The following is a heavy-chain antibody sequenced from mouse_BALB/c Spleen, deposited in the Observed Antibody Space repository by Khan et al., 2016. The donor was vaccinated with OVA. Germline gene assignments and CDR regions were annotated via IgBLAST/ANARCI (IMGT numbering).Heavy chain of an antibody. J-gene: IGHJ2*01. CDR1: GYTFTTYW. Sequence: VQLKQSGAELAKPGASVKMSCKASGYTFTTYWLHWVKQRPGQGLEWIGYINPTSGYTDYNEKFKDKATLSADKSSSTAYMQLSSLTSKDSAVYYCSRDRIDYWGQGTTLTVSS. CDR2: INPTSGYT. V-gene: IGHV1-7*01. CDR3: SRDRIDY.